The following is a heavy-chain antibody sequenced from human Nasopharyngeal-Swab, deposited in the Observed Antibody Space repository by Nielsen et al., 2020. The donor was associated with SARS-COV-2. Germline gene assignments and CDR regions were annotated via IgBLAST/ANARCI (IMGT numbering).Heavy chain of an antibody. CDR1: GFTFSSYW. J-gene: IGHJ6*02. CDR3: ARDKGLRDYVWGSYRSSYYYYNGMDV. V-gene: IGHV3-7*01. CDR2: INQDGSEK. Sequence: LKISCAASGFTFSSYWMSWVRQAPGKGLEWVANINQDGSEKYYVDSVKGRFTISRDNAKNSLYLQMNSLRAEDTAVYYCARDKGLRDYVWGSYRSSYYYYNGMDVWGQGTTVTVSS. D-gene: IGHD3-16*02.